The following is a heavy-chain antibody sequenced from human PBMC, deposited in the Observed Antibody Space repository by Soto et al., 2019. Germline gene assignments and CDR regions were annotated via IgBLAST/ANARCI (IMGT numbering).Heavy chain of an antibody. CDR1: GFTFSSYG. J-gene: IGHJ4*02. CDR2: ISYDGSNK. CDR3: AKDPGYGSGSYVDY. D-gene: IGHD3-10*01. V-gene: IGHV3-30*18. Sequence: QVQLVESGGGVVQPGRSLRLSCAASGFTFSSYGMHWVRQAPGKGLEWVAVISYDGSNKYYADSVKGRFTSSRDNSKNTLYLQMNSLRAEDTAVYYCAKDPGYGSGSYVDYWGQGTLVTVSS.